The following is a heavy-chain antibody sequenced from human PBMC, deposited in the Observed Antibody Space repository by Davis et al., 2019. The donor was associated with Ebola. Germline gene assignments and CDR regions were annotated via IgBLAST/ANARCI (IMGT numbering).Heavy chain of an antibody. V-gene: IGHV3-66*02. D-gene: IGHD7-27*01. CDR2: IYSGGST. CDR3: WGFRDRRQRDAFDI. Sequence: GESLKISCAASGFTLSDHYMDWVRRTPGKGLEWVSVIYSGGSTYYADSVKGRFTISRDNSKNTVYLQMNGLRDEDTAVYFCWGFRDRRQRDAFDIWGQGTMVTVSS. CDR1: GFTLSDHY. J-gene: IGHJ3*02.